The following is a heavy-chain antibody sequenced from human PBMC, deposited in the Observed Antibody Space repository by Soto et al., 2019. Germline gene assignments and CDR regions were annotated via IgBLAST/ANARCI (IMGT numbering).Heavy chain of an antibody. V-gene: IGHV4-34*01. Sequence: SETLSLTCAVYGGSFSGYYWSWIRQPPGKGLEWIGEINHSGSTNYNPSLKSRVTISVDTSKNQFSLKLSSVTAVDTAVYYCASHSGYYDILGLMDVWGQGTTVTVSS. D-gene: IGHD3-9*01. CDR3: ASHSGYYDILGLMDV. CDR2: INHSGST. CDR1: GGSFSGYY. J-gene: IGHJ6*02.